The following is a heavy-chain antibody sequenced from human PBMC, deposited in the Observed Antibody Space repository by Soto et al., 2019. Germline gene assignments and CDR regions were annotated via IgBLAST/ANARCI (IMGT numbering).Heavy chain of an antibody. J-gene: IGHJ2*01. Sequence: PSETLSLTCTVSGGSVSSGSYYWSWIRQPPGKGLEWIGYIYYSGCTNYNPSLKSRVTISVDTSKNQFSLKLSSVTAADTAVYYCAREGEVYYDSSGYYWYFDLWGRGTLVTVSS. CDR1: GGSVSSGSYY. D-gene: IGHD3-22*01. CDR2: IYYSGCT. V-gene: IGHV4-61*01. CDR3: AREGEVYYDSSGYYWYFDL.